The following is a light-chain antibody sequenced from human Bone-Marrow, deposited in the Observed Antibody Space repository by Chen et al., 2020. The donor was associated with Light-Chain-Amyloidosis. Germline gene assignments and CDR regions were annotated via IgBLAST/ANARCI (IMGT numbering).Light chain of an antibody. Sequence: SYELTQPPSVSVSPGQTARITCSGDDLPTKYAYWYQQKPGQAPVLVIHRDTERPSGISERFSGSSSGTIATLTISGVQAEDEADYHCQSADSSGTYEVIFGRGTKLTVL. CDR3: QSADSSGTYEVI. J-gene: IGLJ2*01. CDR1: DLPTKY. V-gene: IGLV3-25*03. CDR2: RDT.